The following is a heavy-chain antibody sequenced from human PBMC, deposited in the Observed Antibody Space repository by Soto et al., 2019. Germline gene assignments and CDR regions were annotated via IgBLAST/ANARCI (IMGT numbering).Heavy chain of an antibody. Sequence: GESLKISCKGSGYSFSNYWIGWVRQMPGKGLEWMGIIYPDDSDTRYSPSFQGQVTISADKSVSTAYLQWRSLKASDTAMYYCARNAVVVVAADYGPGWFDTWGQGTQVTVSS. V-gene: IGHV5-51*01. CDR1: GYSFSNYW. CDR3: ARNAVVVVAADYGPGWFDT. J-gene: IGHJ5*02. D-gene: IGHD2-15*01. CDR2: IYPDDSDT.